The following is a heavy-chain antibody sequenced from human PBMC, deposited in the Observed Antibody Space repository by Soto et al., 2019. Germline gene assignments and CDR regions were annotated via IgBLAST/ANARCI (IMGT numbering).Heavy chain of an antibody. CDR3: ARASGYSNGWGNYYYYMDF. V-gene: IGHV4-34*01. D-gene: IGHD6-19*01. Sequence: TSETLSLTCAVYGGSFFYYEWTWIRPPPGKGLGWIGEIKHREVRNSETTNYNPSLQSRVAISVDTSKNQFSLKLTSVTAADTAVYYCARASGYSNGWGNYYYYMDFCGKGTTVTVSS. J-gene: IGHJ6*03. CDR2: IKHREVRNSETT. CDR1: GGSFFYYE.